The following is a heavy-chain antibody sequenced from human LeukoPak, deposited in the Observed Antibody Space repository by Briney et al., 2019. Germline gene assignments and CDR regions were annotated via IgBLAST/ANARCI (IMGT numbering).Heavy chain of an antibody. CDR3: ARDNAPYTSSSSGLGLFDY. CDR2: LSGDGSDT. Sequence: GGSLRLSCQASGFPFSTFPMSWVRQAPGKGLEWVSTLSGDGSDTYYADSVKGRFTISRDTSKNTLYLQMNSLRAEDTAVYFCARDNAPYTSSSSGLGLFDYWGQGTLVTVSS. D-gene: IGHD6-6*01. J-gene: IGHJ4*02. CDR1: GFPFSTFP. V-gene: IGHV3-23*01.